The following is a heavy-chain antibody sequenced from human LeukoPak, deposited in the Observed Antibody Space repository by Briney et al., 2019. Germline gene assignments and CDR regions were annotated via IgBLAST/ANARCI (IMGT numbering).Heavy chain of an antibody. CDR1: GFTFSDYY. Sequence: GGTLRLSCAASGFTFSDYYMSWIRQAPGKGLEWVSYISSSSSYTNYADSVKGRFTISRDNAKNSLYLQMNSLRAEDTAVYYCARDPCSSTSCYGGSYYFDYWGQGTLVTVSS. D-gene: IGHD2-2*01. CDR2: ISSSSSYT. V-gene: IGHV3-11*06. CDR3: ARDPCSSTSCYGGSYYFDY. J-gene: IGHJ4*02.